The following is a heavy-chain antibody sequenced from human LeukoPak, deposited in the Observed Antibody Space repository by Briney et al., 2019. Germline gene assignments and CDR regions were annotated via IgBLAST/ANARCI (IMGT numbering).Heavy chain of an antibody. CDR1: GGSISSYY. V-gene: IGHV4-59*01. D-gene: IGHD3-22*01. CDR3: ARVTGYVIEDYFDY. Sequence: PSETLSLTCTVSGGSISSYYWSWIRQPPGKGPEWIGYIYYSGSTNYNPSLKSRVTISVDTSKNQFSLKLRSVTAADTAVYYCARVTGYVIEDYFDYWGQGTLVTVSS. CDR2: IYYSGST. J-gene: IGHJ4*02.